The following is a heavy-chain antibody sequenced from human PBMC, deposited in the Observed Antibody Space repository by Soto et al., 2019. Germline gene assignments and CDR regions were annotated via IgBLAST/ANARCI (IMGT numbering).Heavy chain of an antibody. Sequence: GGSLRLSCAASGFTFSSYAMHWVRQAPGKGLEWVAVISYDGSNKYYADSVKGRFTISRDNSKNTLYLQMNSLRAEDTAVYYCARGGQAVAGSNWFDPWGQGTLVTVSS. V-gene: IGHV3-30-3*01. J-gene: IGHJ5*02. D-gene: IGHD6-19*01. CDR3: ARGGQAVAGSNWFDP. CDR2: ISYDGSNK. CDR1: GFTFSSYA.